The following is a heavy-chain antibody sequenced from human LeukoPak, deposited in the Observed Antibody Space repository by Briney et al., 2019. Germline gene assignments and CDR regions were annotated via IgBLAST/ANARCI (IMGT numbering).Heavy chain of an antibody. V-gene: IGHV1-8*01. CDR1: GYTFTSYD. J-gene: IGHJ6*02. CDR3: ARGLPGSGSYYILNYYYYGMDV. CDR2: MNPNSGNT. D-gene: IGHD3-10*01. Sequence: GASVKVSCKASGYTFTSYDINWVRQATGQGLEWMGWMNPNSGNTGYAQKFQGRVTMTRNTSISTAYMELSSLRSEDTAVYYCARGLPGSGSYYILNYYYYGMDVWGQGTTVTVSS.